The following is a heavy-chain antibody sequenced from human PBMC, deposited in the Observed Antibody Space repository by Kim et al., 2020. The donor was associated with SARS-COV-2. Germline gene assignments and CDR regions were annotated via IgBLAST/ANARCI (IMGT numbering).Heavy chain of an antibody. V-gene: IGHV3-64D*09. Sequence: GGSLRLSCSASGFTFSSYGMHWVRQAPGKGLEYVSLISSNGGSTNYADSVKGRFTISRDNSKNTLYLQMSSLRAEDTAVYYCVKDEENIRVVAATSFDY. CDR1: GFTFSSYG. CDR2: ISSNGGST. CDR3: VKDEENIRVVAATSFDY. J-gene: IGHJ4*01. D-gene: IGHD2-15*01.